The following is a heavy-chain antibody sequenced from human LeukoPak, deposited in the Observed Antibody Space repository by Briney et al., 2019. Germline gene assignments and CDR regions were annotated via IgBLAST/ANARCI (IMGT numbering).Heavy chain of an antibody. CDR2: TYYTGST. J-gene: IGHJ6*03. CDR3: ARTSYYDFWSGYSPVDYYYYMDV. CDR1: GDSISSNSYY. V-gene: IGHV4-39*07. Sequence: SETLSLTCNVSGDSISSNSYYWGWVRQPPGKGLEWIGTTYYTGSTFYNPSLKSRVTISVDRSKNQFSLKLSSVTAADTAVYYCARTSYYDFWSGYSPVDYYYYMDVWGKGTTVTVSS. D-gene: IGHD3-3*01.